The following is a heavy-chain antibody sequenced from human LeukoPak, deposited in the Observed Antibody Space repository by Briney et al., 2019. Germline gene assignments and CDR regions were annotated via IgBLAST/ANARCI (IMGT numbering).Heavy chain of an antibody. V-gene: IGHV3-74*01. J-gene: IGHJ4*02. CDR1: GFTFSTYW. Sequence: GGSLRLSCEASGFTFSTYWMHWVRHAPGKGLMWVSRINGDGSSTSYADSVKGRFTISRDNTKNTLYLQMNSLRAEDTAVYYCARGTYTYGLYFFDSWGQRALVTVSS. CDR2: INGDGSST. CDR3: ARGTYTYGLYFFDS. D-gene: IGHD5-18*01.